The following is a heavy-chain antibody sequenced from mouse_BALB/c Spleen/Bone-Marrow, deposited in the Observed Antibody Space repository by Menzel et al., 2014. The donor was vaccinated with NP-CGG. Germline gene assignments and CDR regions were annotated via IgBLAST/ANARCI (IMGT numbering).Heavy chain of an antibody. CDR2: INPSNGRT. CDR1: GYTFTSYW. V-gene: IGHV1S81*02. J-gene: IGHJ4*01. Sequence: GAELVKPGASVKLSCKASGYTFTSYWMHWVKQRPGQGLEWIGEINPSNGRTNYNEKFKSKATLTVDKSSSTAYMQLSSLTSEDSAVYYCAYDYDPSYAMDYWGRGTSVTVPS. CDR3: AYDYDPSYAMDY. D-gene: IGHD2-4*01.